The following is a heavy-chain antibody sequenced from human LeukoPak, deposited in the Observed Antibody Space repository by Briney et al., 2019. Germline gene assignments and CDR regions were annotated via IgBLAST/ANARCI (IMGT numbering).Heavy chain of an antibody. CDR2: IYYSGST. CDR1: GGSISSYY. Sequence: SETLSLTCTVSGGSISSYYWNWIRQPPGKGLEWIGYIYYSGSTNYNPSLKSRVTISVDTSKNQFSLKLSSVTAADTAVYYCARDRGDAFDIWGQGTMVTVSS. J-gene: IGHJ3*02. V-gene: IGHV4-59*01. CDR3: ARDRGDAFDI.